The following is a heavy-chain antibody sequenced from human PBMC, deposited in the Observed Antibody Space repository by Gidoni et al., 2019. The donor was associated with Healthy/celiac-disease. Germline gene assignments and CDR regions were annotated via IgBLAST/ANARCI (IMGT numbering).Heavy chain of an antibody. CDR1: GFTFSSYA. J-gene: IGHJ4*02. D-gene: IGHD6-13*01. CDR2: ISGSGGST. Sequence: EVQLLESGGGLVQPGGSLRLSCAASGFTFSSYAMSWVRQAPGKGLEWVSGISGSGGSTYYADSVKGRFTISRDNSKKTLYLQMNSLRAEDTAVYYCAKGRGSIAAADYWGQGTLVTVSS. V-gene: IGHV3-23*01. CDR3: AKGRGSIAAADY.